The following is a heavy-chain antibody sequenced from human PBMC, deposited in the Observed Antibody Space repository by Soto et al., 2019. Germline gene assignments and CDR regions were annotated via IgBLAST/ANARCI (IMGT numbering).Heavy chain of an antibody. D-gene: IGHD3-9*01. V-gene: IGHV3-23*01. CDR1: GFTFSGYP. CDR3: AKDVLLTDYPYSCGLYV. Sequence: PGGSLRLSCAASGFTFSGYPMNWVRQAPGKGLEWVAGITKSGYTTFYTDSVRGRFTISRDNSNNTLYLQMNSLRVEDTAVYFCAKDVLLTDYPYSCGLYVWGQGTTVPVSS. CDR2: ITKSGYTT. J-gene: IGHJ6*02.